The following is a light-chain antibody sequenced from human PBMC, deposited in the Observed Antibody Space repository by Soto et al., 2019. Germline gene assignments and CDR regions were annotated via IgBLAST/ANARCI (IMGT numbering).Light chain of an antibody. V-gene: IGLV1-47*02. Sequence: QSVLTQPPSASGTPGQRVTISCSGGSSNIGRNDVCWYQQLPGTAPKLLVFSNNQRPSGVPDRFSGSKSGTSASLAISGVRTEDEADYYCAAWDDSLSGLYVFGAGTKLTVL. CDR3: AAWDDSLSGLYV. CDR1: SSNIGRND. J-gene: IGLJ1*01. CDR2: SNN.